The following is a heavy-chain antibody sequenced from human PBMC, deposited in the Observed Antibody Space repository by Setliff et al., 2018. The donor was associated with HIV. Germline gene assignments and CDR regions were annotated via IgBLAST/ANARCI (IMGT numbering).Heavy chain of an antibody. D-gene: IGHD6-13*01. Sequence: SGPTLVNPTQTLTLTCTFSGFSLSTSGMCVSWIRQPPGKALEWLARIEWDDDKYYSTSLKNRLTMSKDTSKNQVVLTMTNMYPVDTATYYCARHGYSTYWYFDLWGRGTRVTVSS. V-gene: IGHV2-70*11. CDR3: ARHGYSTYWYFDL. J-gene: IGHJ2*01. CDR1: GFSLSTSGMC. CDR2: IEWDDDK.